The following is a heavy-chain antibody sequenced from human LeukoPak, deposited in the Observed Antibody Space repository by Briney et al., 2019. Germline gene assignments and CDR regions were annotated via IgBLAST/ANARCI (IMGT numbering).Heavy chain of an antibody. CDR1: GYTFTSYA. CDR2: INTNTGNP. Sequence: GASVKVSCKASGYTFTSYAMNWVRQAPGQGLEGMGWINTNTGNPTYAQGFTGRFVFSLDTSVSTAYLQISSLKAEDTAVYYCAREAPGDYYDSSGYSHLEYFQHWGQGTLVTVSS. CDR3: AREAPGDYYDSSGYSHLEYFQH. V-gene: IGHV7-4-1*02. D-gene: IGHD3-22*01. J-gene: IGHJ1*01.